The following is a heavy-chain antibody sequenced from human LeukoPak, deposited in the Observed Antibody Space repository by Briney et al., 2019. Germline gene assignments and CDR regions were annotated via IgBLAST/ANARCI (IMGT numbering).Heavy chain of an antibody. CDR1: GGSISSYY. D-gene: IGHD3-10*01. J-gene: IGHJ5*02. V-gene: IGHV4-4*07. CDR2: IYTSGST. Sequence: SETLSLTCTVSGGSISSYYWSWIRQPAGKGLGWIGRIYTSGSTNYNPSLKSRVTMSVDTSKNQFSLKLSSVTAADTAVYYCARDFLYYYGSGSYTNWFDPWGQGTLVTVSS. CDR3: ARDFLYYYGSGSYTNWFDP.